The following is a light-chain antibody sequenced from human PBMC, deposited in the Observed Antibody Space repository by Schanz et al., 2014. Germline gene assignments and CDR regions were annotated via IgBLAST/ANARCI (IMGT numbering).Light chain of an antibody. CDR3: QQYGSSPIT. CDR1: QSVWSDH. Sequence: EIVLTQSPGTLSLSPGERATLSCRASQSVWSDHLAWYQQKPGQAPRLLIYGASSRATGIPDRFSGSGSGTGFTLTISRLEPDDFAVYYCQQYGSSPITFGQGTRLEI. CDR2: GAS. V-gene: IGKV3-20*01. J-gene: IGKJ5*01.